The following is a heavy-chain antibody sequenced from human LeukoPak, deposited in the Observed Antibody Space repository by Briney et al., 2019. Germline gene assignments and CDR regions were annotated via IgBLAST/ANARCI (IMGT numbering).Heavy chain of an antibody. D-gene: IGHD3-3*01. CDR3: AKDLEDGYDFWSGAPDAFDI. J-gene: IGHJ3*02. CDR1: GFSFSSYG. Sequence: GGSLRLSCAASGFSFSSYGMHWVRQAPGKGLEWVSAISGSGGSTYYADSVKGRFTISRDNSKNTLYLQMNSLRAEDTAVYYCAKDLEDGYDFWSGAPDAFDIWGQGTMVTVSS. V-gene: IGHV3-23*01. CDR2: ISGSGGST.